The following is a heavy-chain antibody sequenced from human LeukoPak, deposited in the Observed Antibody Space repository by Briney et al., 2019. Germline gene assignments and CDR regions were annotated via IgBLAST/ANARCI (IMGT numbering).Heavy chain of an antibody. CDR3: ARNFDYYGTGTYNDW. J-gene: IGHJ4*02. V-gene: IGHV3-21*01. CDR2: IDSTSTYI. CDR1: GFTFSTYV. D-gene: IGHD3-10*01. Sequence: GGSLRLSCATSGFTFSTYVMNWVRQTPGKRLEWVSSIDSTSTYIYYVDSVKGRFTVSRDNAKRALYLQMNSLTAEDTATYYCARNFDYYGTGTYNDWWGQGTLVTVSS.